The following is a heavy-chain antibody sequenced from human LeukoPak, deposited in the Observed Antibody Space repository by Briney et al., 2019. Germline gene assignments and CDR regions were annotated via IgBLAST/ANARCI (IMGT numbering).Heavy chain of an antibody. Sequence: PGGSLRLSCAASGFTFSDYYMSWIRQAPGKGLEWVSYISSSGSTIYYADSVKGQFTISRDNAKNSLYLQMNSLRAEDTAVYYCARVMITFGGVIVRGFDYWGQGTLVTVSS. V-gene: IGHV3-11*04. D-gene: IGHD3-16*02. J-gene: IGHJ4*02. CDR2: ISSSGSTI. CDR3: ARVMITFGGVIVRGFDY. CDR1: GFTFSDYY.